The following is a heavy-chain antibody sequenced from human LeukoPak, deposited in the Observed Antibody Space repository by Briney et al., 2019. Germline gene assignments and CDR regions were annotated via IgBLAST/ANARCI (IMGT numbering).Heavy chain of an antibody. J-gene: IGHJ4*02. D-gene: IGHD5-12*01. CDR1: GFTFSDYY. CDR2: ISSSGSTI. V-gene: IGHV3-11*04. CDR3: AKESGYDSLGPIDY. Sequence: GGSLRLSCAASGFTFSDYYMSWIRQAPGKGLEWLSYISSSGSTIYYADSVKGRFTISRDNSKNTLYLQMNSLRAEDTAVYYCAKESGYDSLGPIDYWGQGTLVTVSS.